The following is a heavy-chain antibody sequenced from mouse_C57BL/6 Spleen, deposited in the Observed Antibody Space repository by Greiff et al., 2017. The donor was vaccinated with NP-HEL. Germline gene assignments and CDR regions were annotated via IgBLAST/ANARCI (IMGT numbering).Heavy chain of an antibody. J-gene: IGHJ3*01. Sequence: EVQVVESGEGLVKPGGSLKLSCAASGFTFSSYAMSWVRQTPEKRLEWVAYISSGSSTIYYADTVKGRFTISRDNAKNTLFLQMTSLRSEDTAMYYCARSYYDYDSTWFAYWGQGTLVTVSA. V-gene: IGHV5-17*01. CDR1: GFTFSSYA. CDR2: ISSGSSTI. CDR3: ARSYYDYDSTWFAY. D-gene: IGHD2-4*01.